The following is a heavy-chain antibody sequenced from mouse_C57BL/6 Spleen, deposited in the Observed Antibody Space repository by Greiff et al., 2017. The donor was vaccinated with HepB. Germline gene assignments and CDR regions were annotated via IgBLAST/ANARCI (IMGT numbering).Heavy chain of an antibody. Sequence: EVQLQQSGPVLVKPGASVKMSCKASGYTFTDYYMNWVKQSHGKSLEWIGVINPYNGGTSYNQKFKGKATLTVDKSSSTAYMELNSLTSEDSAVYYCARSGSRGYFDVWGTGTTVTVSS. V-gene: IGHV1-19*01. CDR2: INPYNGGT. CDR1: GYTFTDYY. CDR3: ARSGSRGYFDV. D-gene: IGHD1-1*01. J-gene: IGHJ1*03.